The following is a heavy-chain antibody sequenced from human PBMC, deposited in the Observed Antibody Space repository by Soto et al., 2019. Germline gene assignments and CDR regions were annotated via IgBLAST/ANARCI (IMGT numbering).Heavy chain of an antibody. CDR1: GGSISSGDYY. V-gene: IGHV4-30-4*01. D-gene: IGHD3-10*01. CDR2: IYYSGST. CDR3: ASSWPGLTSTFDY. Sequence: PSETLSLTCTVSGGSISSGDYYWSWIRQPPGKGLEWIGYIYYSGSTYYNPSLKSRVTISVDTSKNQFSLKLSSVTAADTAVYYCASSWPGLTSTFDYWGQGTLVTVS. J-gene: IGHJ4*02.